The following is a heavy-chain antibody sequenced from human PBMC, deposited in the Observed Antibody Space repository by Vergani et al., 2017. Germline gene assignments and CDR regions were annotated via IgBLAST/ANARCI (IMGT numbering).Heavy chain of an antibody. CDR3: ARVTVTTSFDY. CDR1: GYTFTSYG. CDR2: IIPILGIA. Sequence: QVQLVQSGAEVKKPGASVKVSCKASGYTFTSYGISWVRQAPGQGLEWMGRIIPILGIANYAQKFQGRVTITADKSTSTAYMELSSLRSEDTAVYYCARVTVTTSFDYWGQGTLVTVSS. D-gene: IGHD4-17*01. V-gene: IGHV1-69*04. J-gene: IGHJ4*02.